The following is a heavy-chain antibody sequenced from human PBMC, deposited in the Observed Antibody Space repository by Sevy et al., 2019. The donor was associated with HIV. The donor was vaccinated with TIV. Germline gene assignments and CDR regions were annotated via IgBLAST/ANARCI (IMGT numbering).Heavy chain of an antibody. CDR2: ISGFNGDT. Sequence: ASVKVSCKASGYTFTNYAISWVRQAPGQGLEWMGWISGFNGDTKNAEKFHGRFTMTTDTSTKTAYMDLRSLRSDDTAVYYCVRGTTFYDFWTGGDYWGQGTLVTVSS. CDR3: VRGTTFYDFWTGGDY. V-gene: IGHV1-18*01. CDR1: GYTFTNYA. J-gene: IGHJ4*02. D-gene: IGHD3-3*01.